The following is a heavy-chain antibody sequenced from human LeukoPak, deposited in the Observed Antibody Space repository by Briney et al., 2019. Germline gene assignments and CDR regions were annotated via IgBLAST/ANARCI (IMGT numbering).Heavy chain of an antibody. Sequence: ASVMVSCKASGYTFTDYYMHWVQQAPGKGLEWMGRVDPEDGETIYAEKFQGRVTITADTSTDTAYMELSSLRSEDTAVYYCATGQGYSYGNYYYYMDVWGKGTTVTVSS. J-gene: IGHJ6*03. V-gene: IGHV1-69-2*01. CDR2: VDPEDGET. D-gene: IGHD5-18*01. CDR1: GYTFTDYY. CDR3: ATGQGYSYGNYYYYMDV.